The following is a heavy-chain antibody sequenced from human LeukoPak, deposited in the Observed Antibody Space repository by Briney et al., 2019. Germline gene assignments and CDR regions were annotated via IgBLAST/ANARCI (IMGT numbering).Heavy chain of an antibody. D-gene: IGHD3-22*01. J-gene: IGHJ5*02. CDR1: GGSISSYY. CDR2: IYYSGNT. CDR3: ARIAGDYYDSSGYYPNWFDP. V-gene: IGHV4-59*01. Sequence: PSETLSLTCTVSGGSISSYYWSWIRQPPGKGLEWIGYIYYSGNTNYNPSLKSRVTISVDTSKNQFSLKLSSVTAADTAVYYCARIAGDYYDSSGYYPNWFDPWGQGTLVTVSS.